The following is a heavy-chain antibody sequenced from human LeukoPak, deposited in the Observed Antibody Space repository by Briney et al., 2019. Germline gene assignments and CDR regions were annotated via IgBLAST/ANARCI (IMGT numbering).Heavy chain of an antibody. CDR2: ISSSSSYI. D-gene: IGHD3-10*01. CDR3: ARVGGYGSGPYAFDI. V-gene: IGHV3-21*01. J-gene: IGHJ3*02. CDR1: GFTFSSYS. Sequence: SGGSLRLSCAASGFTFSSYSMNWVRQAPGKGPEWVSSISSSSSYIYYADSVKGRFTISRDNAKNSLYLQMNSLRAEDTAVYYCARVGGYGSGPYAFDIWGQGTMVTVSS.